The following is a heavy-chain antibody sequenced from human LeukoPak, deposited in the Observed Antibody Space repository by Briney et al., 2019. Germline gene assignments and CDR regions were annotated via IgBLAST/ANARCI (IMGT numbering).Heavy chain of an antibody. D-gene: IGHD3-10*01. CDR3: ARPDPDYYGSGSPIDV. V-gene: IGHV4-34*01. CDR1: GGSFSGYY. Sequence: PSETLSLTCAVYGGSFSGYYWSWIRQPPGKGLEWIGEINHSGSTNYNPSLKSRVTISVDTSKNQFSLKLSSVTAADTAVYYCARPDPDYYGSGSPIDVWGKGTTVTISS. J-gene: IGHJ6*04. CDR2: INHSGST.